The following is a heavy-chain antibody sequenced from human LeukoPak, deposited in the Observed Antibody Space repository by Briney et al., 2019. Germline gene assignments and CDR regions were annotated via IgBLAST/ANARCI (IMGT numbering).Heavy chain of an antibody. CDR2: ISDSDNRA. V-gene: IGHV3-23*01. D-gene: IGHD5-18*01. CDR3: AKGRGDSAQSYFDY. J-gene: IGHJ4*02. Sequence: GGSLRLSCAASGFTFSIYAMNWVRQAPGKGLEWVSRISDSDNRAYYADSVKGRFTISRDNSKNTLYLQMNGLRAEDTAVYYCAKGRGDSAQSYFDYWGQGTLVTVSS. CDR1: GFTFSIYA.